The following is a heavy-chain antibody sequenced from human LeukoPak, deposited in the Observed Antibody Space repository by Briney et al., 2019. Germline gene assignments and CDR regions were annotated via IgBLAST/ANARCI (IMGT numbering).Heavy chain of an antibody. D-gene: IGHD3-10*01. V-gene: IGHV3-21*01. J-gene: IGHJ5*02. CDR2: ITFSSSHI. CDR1: RFTFSSYW. Sequence: GSLRLSCAASRFTFSSYWMSWVRQAPGKGLECVSSITFSSSHIYYADSVKGRFTISRDNTKDSLYLQMNSLRAEDTAIYYCARGPQFSGPGWFDPWGQGTLVTVSS. CDR3: ARGPQFSGPGWFDP.